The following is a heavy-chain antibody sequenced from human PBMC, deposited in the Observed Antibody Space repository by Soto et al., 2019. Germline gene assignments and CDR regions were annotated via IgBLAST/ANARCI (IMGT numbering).Heavy chain of an antibody. CDR3: ALIRGGVITAAGMPYYYHGLDV. J-gene: IGHJ6*02. CDR2: IFSNDEK. D-gene: IGHD6-13*01. CDR1: GFSLRNAIMG. V-gene: IGHV2-26*01. Sequence: SGPTLVNHTETLTLTGTVSGFSLRNAIMGVSWIRQPPGKAVEWLAHIFSNDEKSYSTSLKSRLTISKDTSKSQVVPTMTNMHHVDTATYYCALIRGGVITAAGMPYYYHGLDVWGQGNTVPVS.